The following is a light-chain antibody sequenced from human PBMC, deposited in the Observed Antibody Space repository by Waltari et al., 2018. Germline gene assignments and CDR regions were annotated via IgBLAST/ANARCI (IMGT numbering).Light chain of an antibody. CDR2: DVS. J-gene: IGLJ2*01. CDR3: ISYTTSDTMI. V-gene: IGLV2-14*03. CDR1: SSDVGAYNY. Sequence: QSALTQPASVSGSPGQSIPISCTGTSSDVGAYNYVPWYQQHPGKVPKLIIYDVSHRPSGVSFRFSGSKSDNTASLTISGLQAEDEADYYCISYTTSDTMIFGGGTKLTVL.